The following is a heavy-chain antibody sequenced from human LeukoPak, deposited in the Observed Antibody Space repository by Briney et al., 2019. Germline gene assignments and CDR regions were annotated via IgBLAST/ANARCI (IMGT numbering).Heavy chain of an antibody. CDR3: ARGPKTTVTTFKTYYYNGMDV. V-gene: IGHV4-34*01. Sequence: PSETLSLTCTVSGGSISSYYWSWIRQPPGKGLEWIGEINHSGSTNYNPSLKSRVTISVDTSKNQFSLKLSSVTAADTAVYYCARGPKTTVTTFKTYYYNGMDVWGQGTTVTVSS. D-gene: IGHD4-17*01. CDR2: INHSGST. CDR1: GGSISSYY. J-gene: IGHJ6*02.